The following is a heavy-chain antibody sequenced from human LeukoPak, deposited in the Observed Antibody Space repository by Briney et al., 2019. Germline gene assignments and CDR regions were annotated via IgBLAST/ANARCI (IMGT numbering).Heavy chain of an antibody. CDR1: GGPITVYH. CDR2: IHYTGST. Sequence: SDTLSLTCSVSGGPITVYHWIWIRQPPGKGLEFIGYIHYTGSTNYNSSLTSRISISTDTSKNQFSLKMTSVTAADTAVYYCARSPRFSMVRGAFEMDVWGKGTTVTISS. CDR3: ARSPRFSMVRGAFEMDV. J-gene: IGHJ6*04. D-gene: IGHD3-10*01. V-gene: IGHV4-59*07.